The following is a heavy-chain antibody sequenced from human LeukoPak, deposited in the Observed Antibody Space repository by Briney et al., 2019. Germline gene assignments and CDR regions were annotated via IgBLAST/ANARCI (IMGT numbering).Heavy chain of an antibody. Sequence: SETLSLTCAVYGGSFSGYYWSWIRQPPGKGLEWIGYIYYSGSTNYNPSLKSRVTISVDTSKNQFSLKLSSVTAADTAVYYCARARIQLWPPDYWGQGTLVTVSS. CDR1: GGSFSGYY. J-gene: IGHJ4*02. V-gene: IGHV4-59*01. CDR3: ARARIQLWPPDY. D-gene: IGHD5-18*01. CDR2: IYYSGST.